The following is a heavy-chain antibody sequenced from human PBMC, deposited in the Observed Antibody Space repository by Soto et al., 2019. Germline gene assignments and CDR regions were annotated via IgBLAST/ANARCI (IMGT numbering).Heavy chain of an antibody. CDR2: INPNSGGT. CDR1: GYTFTGYY. CDR3: ARGDYDILTGSFLYYGMDV. Sequence: ASLKVSCKASGYTFTGYYMHWVRQAPGQGLEWMGWINPNSGGTNYAQKFQGWVTMTRDTSISTAYMELSRLRSDDTAVYYCARGDYDILTGSFLYYGMDVWGQGTTVTVSS. V-gene: IGHV1-2*04. J-gene: IGHJ6*02. D-gene: IGHD3-9*01.